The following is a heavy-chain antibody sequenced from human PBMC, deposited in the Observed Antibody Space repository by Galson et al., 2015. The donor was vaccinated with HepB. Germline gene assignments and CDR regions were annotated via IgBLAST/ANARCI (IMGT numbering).Heavy chain of an antibody. CDR2: ISSSSSTI. CDR3: ASALVPAANYYYYGMDV. V-gene: IGHV3-48*04. J-gene: IGHJ6*02. Sequence: SLRLSCAASGSSFSRYSMNWVRQAPGKGLEWVSYISSSSSTIYYADSVKGRSTISRDNAKNSLYLQMNSLRAEDTAVYYCASALVPAANYYYYGMDVWGQGTTVTVSS. D-gene: IGHD2-2*01. CDR1: GSSFSRYS.